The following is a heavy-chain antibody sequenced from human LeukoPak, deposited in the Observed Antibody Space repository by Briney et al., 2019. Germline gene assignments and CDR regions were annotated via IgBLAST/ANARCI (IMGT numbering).Heavy chain of an antibody. CDR1: GGSISSGNSY. Sequence: SQTLSLTCNVSGGSISSGNSYWSWIRQPPGKGLEWIGYIYYSGSTNYNPSLKSRVTISVDTSKNQFSLKLSSVTAADTAVYYCARGEGNGYNYDAGAFDIWGQGTMVTVPS. V-gene: IGHV4-61*01. CDR2: IYYSGST. CDR3: ARGEGNGYNYDAGAFDI. D-gene: IGHD5-24*01. J-gene: IGHJ3*02.